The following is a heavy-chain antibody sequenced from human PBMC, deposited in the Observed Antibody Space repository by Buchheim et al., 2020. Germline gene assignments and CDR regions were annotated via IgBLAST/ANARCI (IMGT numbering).Heavy chain of an antibody. J-gene: IGHJ4*02. CDR2: INHSGST. Sequence: QVQLQQWGAGLLKPSETLSLTCAVYGGSFSGYYWSWIRQPPGKGLEWIGEINHSGSTNYNPSLTSRVTISVDTSKNQFSLNLSSVTAADTAVYYCAVRGILTGYADEEDYWGQGTL. D-gene: IGHD3-9*01. CDR1: GGSFSGYY. CDR3: AVRGILTGYADEEDY. V-gene: IGHV4-34*01.